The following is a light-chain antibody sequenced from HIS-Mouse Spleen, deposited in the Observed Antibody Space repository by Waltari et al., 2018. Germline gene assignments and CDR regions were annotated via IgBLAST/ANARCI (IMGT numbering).Light chain of an antibody. V-gene: IGKV1-9*01. CDR1: QGLRSY. CDR3: QQLNSYPPT. Sequence: IQLTQSPSFLSASVGDRVTITCRASQGLRSYLAWYQQKPGRAPKLLIYAGSNLQSGVPSRFSGIESGTEVTLTISSLQPEDLATYYCQQLNSYPPTFGQGTKVEIK. CDR2: AGS. J-gene: IGKJ1*01.